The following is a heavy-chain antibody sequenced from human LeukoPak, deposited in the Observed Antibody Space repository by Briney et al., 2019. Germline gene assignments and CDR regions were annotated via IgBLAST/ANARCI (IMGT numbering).Heavy chain of an antibody. CDR3: ANKPSSSWYAFDI. CDR2: INSDGSST. CDR1: GFTFSSYW. V-gene: IGHV3-74*01. D-gene: IGHD6-13*01. J-gene: IGHJ3*02. Sequence: PGGSLRLSCAASGFTFSSYWMHWVRQAPGKGLVWVSRINSDGSSTSYADSVKGRFTISRDNSKNTLYLQMNSLRAEDTAVYYCANKPSSSWYAFDIWGQGTMVTVSS.